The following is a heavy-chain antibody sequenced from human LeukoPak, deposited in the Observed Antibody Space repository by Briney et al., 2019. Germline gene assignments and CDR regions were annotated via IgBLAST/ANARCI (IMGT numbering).Heavy chain of an antibody. CDR3: ARASSYDYTYFGMDV. Sequence: GGSLRLSCAASGFTFCSYEMNWVRQAPGKGLEWVSYISSSGSTIYYADSVKGRFTISRDNAKNSLYLQMNSLRAEDTAVYYCARASSYDYTYFGMDVGGQGTTVTVSS. V-gene: IGHV3-48*03. D-gene: IGHD3-10*01. CDR2: ISSSGSTI. CDR1: GFTFCSYE. J-gene: IGHJ6*02.